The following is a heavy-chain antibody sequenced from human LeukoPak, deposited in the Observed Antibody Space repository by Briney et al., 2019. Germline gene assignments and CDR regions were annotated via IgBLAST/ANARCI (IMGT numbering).Heavy chain of an antibody. CDR1: GYTFNSSY. J-gene: IGHJ5*02. V-gene: IGHV1-2*02. D-gene: IGHD6-25*01. CDR3: ARDGSKIAASNWFDP. Sequence: ASVKVSCKASGYTFNSSYMHWVRQAPGQGLEWMGWINPNSGGTNYAQKFQGRVTMTRDTSISTAYMELSRLRSDDTAVYYCARDGSKIAASNWFDPWGQGTLVTVSS. CDR2: INPNSGGT.